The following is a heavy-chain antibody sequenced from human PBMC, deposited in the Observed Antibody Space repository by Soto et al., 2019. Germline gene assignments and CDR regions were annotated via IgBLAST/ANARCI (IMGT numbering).Heavy chain of an antibody. V-gene: IGHV3-66*01. CDR1: GFTVSSNY. CDR2: IYSGGST. J-gene: IGHJ4*02. CDR3: AREHRGVAVADGY. D-gene: IGHD6-19*01. Sequence: EVQLVESGGGLVQPGGSLRLSCAASGFTVSSNYMSWVRQAPGKGLEWVSVIYSGGSTYYADSVKGRFTISRDNSKNTLYLQTNSLRAEDTAVYYCAREHRGVAVADGYWGQGTLVTVSS.